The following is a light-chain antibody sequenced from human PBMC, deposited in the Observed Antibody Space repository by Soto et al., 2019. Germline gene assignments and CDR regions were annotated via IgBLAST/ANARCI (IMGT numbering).Light chain of an antibody. CDR2: NNN. CDR1: SSNIGSNT. Sequence: QSVLTQAPSASETPGQRVTISCSGSSSNIGSNTVNWYQQLPGTAPKLLIYNNNQRPSGVTDRFSGSKSGTSASLAISGLQSEDEADYYCAAWDGSLNGVVFGGGTKLT. J-gene: IGLJ3*02. CDR3: AAWDGSLNGVV. V-gene: IGLV1-44*01.